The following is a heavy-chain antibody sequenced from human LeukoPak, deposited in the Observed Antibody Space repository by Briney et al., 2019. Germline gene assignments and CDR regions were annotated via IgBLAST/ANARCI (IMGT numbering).Heavy chain of an antibody. CDR1: SGSISSSLYY. CDR2: IYYSGST. CDR3: ARGNSGNYYIYYYYYMDV. D-gene: IGHD3-10*01. V-gene: IGHV4-39*01. J-gene: IGHJ6*03. Sequence: SETLSLTCTVSSGSISSSLYYWGWIRQPPGKGLEWIGSIYYSGSTYYNPSLKSRVTIFVDTSKNQFSLKLSSVTAADTAVYYCARGNSGNYYIYYYYYMDVWGKGTTVTVSS.